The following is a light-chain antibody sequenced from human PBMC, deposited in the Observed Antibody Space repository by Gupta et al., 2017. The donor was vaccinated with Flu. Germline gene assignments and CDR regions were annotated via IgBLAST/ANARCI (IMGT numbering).Light chain of an antibody. Sequence: EIVLTQSPGTLSLSPGERATLSCRTSQRVSSNYLAWYQQKLGLPPRLLIYGASSRATGIPDRFSGSGSGTDVSITVSRLEPEDFSVYYCHQYGSSPETFGQGTKVEIK. CDR2: GAS. CDR3: HQYGSSPET. V-gene: IGKV3-20*01. J-gene: IGKJ1*01. CDR1: QRVSSNY.